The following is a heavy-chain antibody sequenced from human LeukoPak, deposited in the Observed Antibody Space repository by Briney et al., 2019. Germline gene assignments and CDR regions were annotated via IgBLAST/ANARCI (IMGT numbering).Heavy chain of an antibody. D-gene: IGHD6-13*01. CDR1: GYTFTGYY. CDR2: INPNSGGT. V-gene: IGHV1-2*04. CDR3: AREWEAAAGIFDY. Sequence: ASVKVSCKASGYTFTGYYMHWVRQAPGQGLEWMGWINPNSGGTNYAQKFQGWVTMTRDTSISTAYMELSRLRSDDTAVYYCAREWEAAAGIFDYWGRGTLVTVSS. J-gene: IGHJ4*02.